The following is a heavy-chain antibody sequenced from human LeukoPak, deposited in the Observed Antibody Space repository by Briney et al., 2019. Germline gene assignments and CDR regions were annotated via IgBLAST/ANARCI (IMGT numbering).Heavy chain of an antibody. CDR3: ARAFSGSGSYYSEMLYYYYYMDV. J-gene: IGHJ6*03. Sequence: TSETLSLTCTVSGGSISSYYWSWLRQPPGKGLEWIGYIYYSGNTKYNPSLKSRVTISVDTSKNQISLKLNSVTAADTAVYYCARAFSGSGSYYSEMLYYYYYMDVWGKGTTVTISS. D-gene: IGHD3-10*01. CDR1: GGSISSYY. CDR2: IYYSGNT. V-gene: IGHV4-59*01.